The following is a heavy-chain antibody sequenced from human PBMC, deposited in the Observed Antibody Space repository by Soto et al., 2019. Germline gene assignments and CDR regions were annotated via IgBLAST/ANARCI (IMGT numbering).Heavy chain of an antibody. CDR3: ARDPKTSAGQHWPFINFDT. CDR1: GFSFSISP. Sequence: QVQLVESGGGVVQPGRSLRLSCAASGFSFSISPMHWVRQAPGKGPEWVALISYDGTNKFYADSVKGRFTISRDNSKSTLYLQVNSLRTEEAAVYYWARDPKTSAGQHWPFINFDTGGQGTLVTVSS. J-gene: IGHJ5*02. V-gene: IGHV3-30*04. D-gene: IGHD1-1*01. CDR2: ISYDGTNK.